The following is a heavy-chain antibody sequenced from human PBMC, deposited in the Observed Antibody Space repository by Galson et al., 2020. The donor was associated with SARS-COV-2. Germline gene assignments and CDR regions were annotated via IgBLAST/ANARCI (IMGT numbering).Heavy chain of an antibody. J-gene: IGHJ4*02. CDR2: ISSRSSPI. Sequence: GGSLRLSCEGSGFTFSSYSMNWVRQAPGKGLEWLAYISSRSSPIMYADSVKGRFTVSRDNARNSLYLQINNLRSEDTAVYYCARDCDGTCWFDYWGQGTLVTVSS. CDR3: ARDCDGTCWFDY. CDR1: GFTFSSYS. D-gene: IGHD2-15*01. V-gene: IGHV3-48*01.